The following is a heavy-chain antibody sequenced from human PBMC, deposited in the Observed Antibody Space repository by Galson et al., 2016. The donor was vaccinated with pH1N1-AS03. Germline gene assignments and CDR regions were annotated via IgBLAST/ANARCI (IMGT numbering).Heavy chain of an antibody. CDR2: VSNDGNNK. CDR1: GFTFSNYA. V-gene: IGHV3-30*04. D-gene: IGHD2/OR15-2a*01. J-gene: IGHJ4*02. Sequence: SLRLSCAASGFTFSNYAMHWVRQAPGMGLEWMAAVSNDGNNKWYADSVKGRFTISRDNSKNTLYLQVNSVRAEDTAVYYCARDALLSLPGGIDYWGQGTLVAVSS. CDR3: ARDALLSLPGGIDY.